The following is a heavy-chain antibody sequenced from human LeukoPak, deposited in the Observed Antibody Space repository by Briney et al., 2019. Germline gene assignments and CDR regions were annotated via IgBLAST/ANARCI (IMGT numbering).Heavy chain of an antibody. CDR1: GYTFTGYY. CDR2: INPNSGGT. D-gene: IGHD5-12*01. J-gene: IGHJ3*01. V-gene: IGHV1-2*02. Sequence: GASVKVSCKASGYTFTGYYMHWVRQAPGQGLEWMGRINPNSGGTHYAQKFQGGVTMTRDTSISTAYVELSTLRSDDTAVYYCATQVATSDGFDVWGQGTMVTVSS. CDR3: ATQVATSDGFDV.